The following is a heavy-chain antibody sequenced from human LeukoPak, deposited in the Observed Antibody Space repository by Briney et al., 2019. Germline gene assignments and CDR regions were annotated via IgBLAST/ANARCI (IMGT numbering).Heavy chain of an antibody. D-gene: IGHD1-1*01. CDR2: IYRGDSDT. J-gene: IGHJ3*02. Sequence: GESLKTSCKASGYTSTTYWIGWVRQMPGGGLEWMGIIYRGDSDTRYSPSFQGQVTISVGKSISTAYLQWSSLKASDTATYYCARNGNYLDAFNIWGQGAMVTVSS. CDR3: ARNGNYLDAFNI. V-gene: IGHV5-51*01. CDR1: GYTSTTYW.